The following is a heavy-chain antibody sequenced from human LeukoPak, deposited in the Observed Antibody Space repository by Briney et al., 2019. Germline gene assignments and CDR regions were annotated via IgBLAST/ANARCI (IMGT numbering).Heavy chain of an antibody. CDR1: GYIFSDYC. J-gene: IGHJ4*02. Sequence: EASVKVSCKGSGYIFSDYCIHWLRQAPGQGLEWMGWLNPNTGGTNYARLFRGRITMTSDTSNTTAYMDLSRLRSDATAAYDCAREEGEWYRELILPFEYWGQGTLVTVSS. D-gene: IGHD3-10*01. CDR2: LNPNTGGT. CDR3: AREEGEWYRELILPFEY. V-gene: IGHV1-2*02.